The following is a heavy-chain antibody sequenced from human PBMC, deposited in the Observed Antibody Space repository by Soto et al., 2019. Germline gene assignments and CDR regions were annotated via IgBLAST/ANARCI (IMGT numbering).Heavy chain of an antibody. CDR2: VSSDGNNK. CDR3: AKALTGYNYASFDF. D-gene: IGHD5-18*01. CDR1: GFVFSSYG. V-gene: IGHV3-30*18. J-gene: IGHJ4*02. Sequence: QVQLVESGGGVVQPGRSLRLSCAASGFVFSSYGMHWVRQAPGKGLEWVSAVSSDGNNKDYTDSVKGRFTISRDNSKNTLYLQMNSLRPEDTAVYFCAKALTGYNYASFDFWGQGTLVTVSS.